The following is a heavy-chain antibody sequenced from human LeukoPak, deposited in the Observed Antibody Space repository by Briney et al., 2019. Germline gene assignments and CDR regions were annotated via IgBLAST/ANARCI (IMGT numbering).Heavy chain of an antibody. CDR3: ATVKVTAFYYYYMDV. Sequence: GASVKVSCKVSGYTLTELSMHWVRQAPGKRLEWMGGFDPEDGETIYAQKFQGRVTMTEDTSTDTAYMELSSLRSEDTAVYYCATVKVTAFYYYYMDVWGKGTTVTVSS. V-gene: IGHV1-24*01. CDR1: GYTLTELS. CDR2: FDPEDGET. D-gene: IGHD2-2*01. J-gene: IGHJ6*03.